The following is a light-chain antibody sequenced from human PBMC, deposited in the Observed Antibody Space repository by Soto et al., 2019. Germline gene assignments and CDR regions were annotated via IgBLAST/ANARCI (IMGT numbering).Light chain of an antibody. CDR1: CSDVGGYNY. J-gene: IGLJ1*01. CDR3: CSYAGTPYV. Sequence: QSALTQPRSVSASPGQSVTISCTGTCSDVGGYNYVSWYQHHPGKAPKLMIYGVSARPSGVPDRFSGSKSGNTASLTISGLQAEDEADYYCCSYAGTPYVFGTGTKLTVL. CDR2: GVS. V-gene: IGLV2-11*01.